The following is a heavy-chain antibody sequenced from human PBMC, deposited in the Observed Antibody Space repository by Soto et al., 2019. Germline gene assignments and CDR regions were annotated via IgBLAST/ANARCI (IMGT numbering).Heavy chain of an antibody. J-gene: IGHJ4*02. Sequence: PSQTLSLTCAVSGVTISTYYWSCIRQPPGKGLEWIGYNYHSGTPNYNPSFKSRVTISVDTSKNQFSLRLTSVTAADTAIYYCVREAYIGYGHAIDHWGQGIMVTVSS. V-gene: IGHV4-59*01. CDR1: GVTISTYY. CDR2: NYHSGTP. CDR3: VREAYIGYGHAIDH. D-gene: IGHD5-12*01.